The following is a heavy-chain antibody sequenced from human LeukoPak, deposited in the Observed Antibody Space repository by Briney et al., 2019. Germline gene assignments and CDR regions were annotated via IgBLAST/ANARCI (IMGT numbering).Heavy chain of an antibody. J-gene: IGHJ4*02. CDR3: AKVADYGGTGPYFDY. Sequence: PGGSLRPSCAASGFTFSSYGMHWVRQAPGKGLEWVAVISYDGSNKYYADSVKGRFTISRDNSKNTLYLQMNSLRAEDTAVYYCAKVADYGGTGPYFDYWGQGTLVTVSS. D-gene: IGHD4-23*01. CDR1: GFTFSSYG. V-gene: IGHV3-30*18. CDR2: ISYDGSNK.